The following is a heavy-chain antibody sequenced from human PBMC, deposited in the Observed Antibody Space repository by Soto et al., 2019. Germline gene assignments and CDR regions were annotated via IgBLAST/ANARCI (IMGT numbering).Heavy chain of an antibody. CDR2: IYPGDSDT. V-gene: IGHV5-51*01. CDR1: GYSFTSYW. Sequence: GSGYSFTSYWIGWVRQMPGKGLEWMGIIYPGDSDTRYSPSFQGQVTITADESTSTAYMELSSLRSEDTAVYYCARVDYYDSSGYYFPFDYWGQGTLVTVSS. D-gene: IGHD3-22*01. J-gene: IGHJ4*02. CDR3: ARVDYYDSSGYYFPFDY.